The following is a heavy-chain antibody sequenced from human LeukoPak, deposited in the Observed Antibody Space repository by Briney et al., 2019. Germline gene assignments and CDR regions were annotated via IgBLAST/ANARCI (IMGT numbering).Heavy chain of an antibody. Sequence: PSETLSLTCTVSGGSISSSSYYWGWIRQPPGKGLEWIGSIYYSGSTYYNPSLKSRVTISVDTSKNQFSLKLSSVTAADTAVYFCARELYDSSGYYFGLGFEYWGQGALVTVSS. J-gene: IGHJ4*02. V-gene: IGHV4-39*02. CDR3: ARELYDSSGYYFGLGFEY. CDR2: IYYSGST. CDR1: GGSISSSSYY. D-gene: IGHD3-22*01.